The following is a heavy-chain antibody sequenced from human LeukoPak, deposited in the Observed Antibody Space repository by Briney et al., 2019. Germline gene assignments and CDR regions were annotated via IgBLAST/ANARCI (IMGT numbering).Heavy chain of an antibody. CDR1: GFTFSSCG. V-gene: IGHV3-64D*09. J-gene: IGHJ4*02. CDR3: VKGATTGLYYFDY. CDR2: ISDNGGST. Sequence: GGSLRLSCSASGFTFSSCGMHWVRQAPGKGLEYVSAISDNGGSTKYADSVKGRFTISRDNSKNMLYLQMSSLRTEDTALYYCVKGATTGLYYFDYWGQGTLVTVSS. D-gene: IGHD1-1*01.